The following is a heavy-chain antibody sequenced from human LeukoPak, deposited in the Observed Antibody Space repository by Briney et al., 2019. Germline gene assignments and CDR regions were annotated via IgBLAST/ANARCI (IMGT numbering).Heavy chain of an antibody. CDR1: GYTFASYG. D-gene: IGHD2-2*01. Sequence: ASVKVSCKASGYTFASYGISWVRQAPGQGLEWMGWISAYNGNTNYAQKLQGRVTMTTDTSTSTAYMELRSLRSDDTAVYYCANLLYCSSTSCQGRDWFDPWGQGTLVTVSS. J-gene: IGHJ5*02. V-gene: IGHV1-18*01. CDR2: ISAYNGNT. CDR3: ANLLYCSSTSCQGRDWFDP.